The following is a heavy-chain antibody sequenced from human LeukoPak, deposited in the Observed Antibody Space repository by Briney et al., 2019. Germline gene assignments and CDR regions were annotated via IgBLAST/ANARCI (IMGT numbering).Heavy chain of an antibody. D-gene: IGHD1-14*01. CDR2: ISGSGGST. CDR1: GFAFSSYG. V-gene: IGHV3-23*01. Sequence: GGSLRLSCAASGFAFSSYGMTWVRQAPGKGLEWVSAISGSGGSTYYADSVKGRFTISRDNSKNTLYLQMNSLRGEDTAVYYCAKDGQVNQPDRLFTDWGQGTLVIVSS. J-gene: IGHJ4*02. CDR3: AKDGQVNQPDRLFTD.